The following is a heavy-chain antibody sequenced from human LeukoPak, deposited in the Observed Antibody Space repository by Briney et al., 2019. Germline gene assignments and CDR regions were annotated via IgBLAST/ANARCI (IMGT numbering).Heavy chain of an antibody. V-gene: IGHV1-58*02. CDR1: GSTFTSSA. CDR3: AAFPNCTNGVCFDY. D-gene: IGHD2-8*01. CDR2: IVVGSGNT. Sequence: SVKVSCKASGSTFTSSAMQWVRQARGQRLEWIGWIVVGSGNTNYAQKFQERVTITRDMSTSAAYMELSSLRSEDTAVYYCAAFPNCTNGVCFDYWGQGTLVTVSS. J-gene: IGHJ4*02.